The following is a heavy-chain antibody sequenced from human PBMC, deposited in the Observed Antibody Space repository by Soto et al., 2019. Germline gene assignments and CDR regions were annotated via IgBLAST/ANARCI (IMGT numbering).Heavy chain of an antibody. V-gene: IGHV3-7*01. CDR3: AGVFADWNDDPDAFDI. CDR2: IKQDGSEK. Sequence: GGSLRLSCAASGFTFSSYWMSWVRQAPGKGLEWVANIKQDGSEKYYVDSVKGRFTISRDNAKNSLYLQMNSLRAEDTAVYYCAGVFADWNDDPDAFDIWGQGTMVTVSS. CDR1: GFTFSSYW. D-gene: IGHD1-1*01. J-gene: IGHJ3*02.